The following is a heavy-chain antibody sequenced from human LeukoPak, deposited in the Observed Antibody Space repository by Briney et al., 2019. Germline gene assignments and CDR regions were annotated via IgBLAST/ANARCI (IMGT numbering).Heavy chain of an antibody. J-gene: IGHJ5*02. CDR2: ISYSGGT. V-gene: IGHV4-39*07. CDR1: GGSISSSSSY. CDR3: ARGGEYQLLYDGNWFDP. Sequence: SETLSLTCTVSGGSISSSSSYWGWIRQPPGKGLEWIGSISYSGGTYYNPSLKSRVTMSVDTSKNQFSLKLSSVTAADTAVYYCARGGEYQLLYDGNWFDPWGQGTLVTVSS. D-gene: IGHD2-2*02.